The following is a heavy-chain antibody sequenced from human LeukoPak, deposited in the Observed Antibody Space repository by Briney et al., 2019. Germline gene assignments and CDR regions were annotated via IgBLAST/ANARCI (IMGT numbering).Heavy chain of an antibody. V-gene: IGHV3-30*18. CDR2: MSYDGSNK. J-gene: IGHJ4*02. CDR3: AKAPGYCTSTSCSIDY. CDR1: GFTVSSNY. D-gene: IGHD2-2*01. Sequence: GGSLRLSCAASGFTVSSNYMSWVRQAPGKGLEWVAVMSYDGSNKYYADSAKGRFTISRDNSKNTLYLQMNSLRAEDTAVYYCAKAPGYCTSTSCSIDYWGQGTLVTVSS.